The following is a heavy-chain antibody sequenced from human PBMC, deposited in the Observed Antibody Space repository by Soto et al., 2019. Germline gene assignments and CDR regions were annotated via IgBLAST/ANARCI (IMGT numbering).Heavy chain of an antibody. J-gene: IGHJ5*02. D-gene: IGHD2-2*01. CDR1: GFTFSSYS. V-gene: IGHV3-21*01. CDR2: ISTSSSHV. Sequence: VQLVESGGGLVKPGGSLRLSCATSGFTFSSYSMNWVRQAPGTDLEWISSISTSSSHVYYADSVKGRFTISRDNAQSXTXXQMNGVRAKDTALYYCARDSRIVATPAMGSLGFDPWGHGTPVTVSS. CDR3: ARDSRIVATPAMGSLGFDP.